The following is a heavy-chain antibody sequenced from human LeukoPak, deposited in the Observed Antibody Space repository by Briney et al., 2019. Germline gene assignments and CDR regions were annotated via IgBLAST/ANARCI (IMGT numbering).Heavy chain of an antibody. D-gene: IGHD2/OR15-2a*01. V-gene: IGHV4-39*07. Sequence: RTSETLSLTCTVSGGSISSSSYYWGWIRQPPGKGLEWIGEINHSGSTNYNPSLKSRVTISVDTSKNQFSLKLSSVTAADTAVYYCARGARKRILVPWGQGTLVTVSS. J-gene: IGHJ5*02. CDR3: ARGARKRILVP. CDR2: INHSGST. CDR1: GGSISSSSYY.